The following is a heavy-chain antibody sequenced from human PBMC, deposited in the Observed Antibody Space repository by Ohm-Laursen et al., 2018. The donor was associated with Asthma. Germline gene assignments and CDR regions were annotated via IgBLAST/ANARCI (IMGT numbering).Heavy chain of an antibody. J-gene: IGHJ6*02. CDR2: ISAYNGNT. V-gene: IGHV1-18*04. CDR3: ARDLRMGLVLPDPHPPANGMDV. D-gene: IGHD1-14*01. CDR1: GYTFTNYG. Sequence: ASGKVSCKASGYTFTNYGFSWVRQAPGQGLEWMAWISAYNGNTNYAPKFQDRVPMTRDTSIRTAYMELSRLRSDDTAVYYCARDLRMGLVLPDPHPPANGMDVWGQGTTVTVSS.